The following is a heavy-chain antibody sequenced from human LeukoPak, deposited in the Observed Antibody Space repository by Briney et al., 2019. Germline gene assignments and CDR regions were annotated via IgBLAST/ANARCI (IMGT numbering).Heavy chain of an antibody. Sequence: GGSLRLSCAASGFTFSSYAMHWVRQAPGKGLEWVAVISYDGSNKYYADSVKGRFTISRDNSKNTLYLQMNSLRAEDTAVYYCAREEDDFWSGIGPFDYWGQGTLVIVSS. CDR3: AREEDDFWSGIGPFDY. V-gene: IGHV3-30*04. J-gene: IGHJ4*02. D-gene: IGHD3-3*01. CDR1: GFTFSSYA. CDR2: ISYDGSNK.